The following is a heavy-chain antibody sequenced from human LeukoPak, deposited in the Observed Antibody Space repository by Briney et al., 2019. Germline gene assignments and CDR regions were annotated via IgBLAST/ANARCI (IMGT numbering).Heavy chain of an antibody. D-gene: IGHD3-3*01. CDR1: GGSISSGGYC. CDR2: IYESGNY. Sequence: SETLSLTCAVSGGSISSGGYCWSWIRPPPGKGLEWIGYIYESGNYYYNPSLRSRVTISVDRSKDKISLKLSSVTAAATAVYYCARGAKRPMYYDFWSGYWVFDYWGQGTLVTVAS. V-gene: IGHV4-30-2*01. J-gene: IGHJ4*02. CDR3: ARGAKRPMYYDFWSGYWVFDY.